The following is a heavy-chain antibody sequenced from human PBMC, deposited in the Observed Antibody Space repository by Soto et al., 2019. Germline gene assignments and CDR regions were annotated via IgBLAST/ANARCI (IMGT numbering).Heavy chain of an antibody. J-gene: IGHJ6*03. D-gene: IGHD3-10*01. V-gene: IGHV1-18*01. Sequence: HVQLVQSGAEVKKPGASVKVSCKASGYTFTSYGISWVRQAPGQGLERMGWISAYNGNTNYAQKLQGRVTMPTDTSPRTAYMELRSLRSHDTSVYSCARRAKARGVLYYYIYVWGKGTTVTVSS. CDR2: ISAYNGNT. CDR1: GYTFTSYG. CDR3: ARRAKARGVLYYYIYV.